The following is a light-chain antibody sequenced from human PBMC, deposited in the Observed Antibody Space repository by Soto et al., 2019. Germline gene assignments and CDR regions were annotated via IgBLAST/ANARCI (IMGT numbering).Light chain of an antibody. CDR1: QSVSSY. CDR2: EAS. CDR3: QQRSNWPHP. Sequence: EIVLTQSPATLSLSPGERATLSCRSSQSVSSYLAWYQHKPGQAPRLLIYEASNRATGIPARFSGSGSGTEFTLTISSLEPEDFAVYYCQQRSNWPHPFGQGTQLESK. V-gene: IGKV3-11*01. J-gene: IGKJ2*01.